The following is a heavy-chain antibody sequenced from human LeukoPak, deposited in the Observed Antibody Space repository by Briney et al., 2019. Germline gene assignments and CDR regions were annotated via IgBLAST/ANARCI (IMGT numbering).Heavy chain of an antibody. CDR1: GGSISSSSYY. Sequence: ASETLSLTCTVSGGSISSSSYYWGWIRQPPGKGLEWIGSIYYSGSTYYNPSLKSRVTISVDTSKNQFSLKLSSVTAADTAVYYCARHSGGHYYTGYSSSWYGYYFDYWGQGTLVTVSS. CDR2: IYYSGST. CDR3: ARHSGGHYYTGYSSSWYGYYFDY. D-gene: IGHD6-13*01. V-gene: IGHV4-39*01. J-gene: IGHJ4*02.